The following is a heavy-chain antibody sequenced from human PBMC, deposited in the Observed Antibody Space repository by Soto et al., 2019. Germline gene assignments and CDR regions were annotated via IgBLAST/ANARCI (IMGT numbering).Heavy chain of an antibody. D-gene: IGHD3-22*01. Sequence: ASVTVSCKASVYTITSYYMHWVRQATGQGLEWMGIINPSGGSTSYAQKFQGRVTMTRDTSTSTVYMELSSLRSEDTAVYYCAREGPYDSSGYYYYGMDVWGQGTTVTVSS. CDR1: VYTITSYY. V-gene: IGHV1-46*01. CDR3: AREGPYDSSGYYYYGMDV. CDR2: INPSGGST. J-gene: IGHJ6*02.